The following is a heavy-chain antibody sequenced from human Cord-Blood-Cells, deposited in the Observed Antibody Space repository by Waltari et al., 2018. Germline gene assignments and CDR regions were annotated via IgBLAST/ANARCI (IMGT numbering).Heavy chain of an antibody. CDR1: GGTFSSYA. J-gene: IGHJ4*02. V-gene: IGHV1-69*01. CDR2: IIPIFGTA. Sequence: QVQLVQSGAEVKKPGPSVKVACKASGGTFSSYAITLVRQAPGQGLEWMGGIIPIFGTANYAQKFQGRVTITADESTSTAYMELSSLRSEDTAVYYCARVRMESNWGYYFDYWGQGTLVTVSS. D-gene: IGHD7-27*01. CDR3: ARVRMESNWGYYFDY.